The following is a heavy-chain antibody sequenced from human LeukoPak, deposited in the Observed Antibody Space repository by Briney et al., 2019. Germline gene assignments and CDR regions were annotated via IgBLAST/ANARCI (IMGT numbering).Heavy chain of an antibody. Sequence: GGSLRLSCVASGFTFSDYGMNWVRQAPGKRLEWVSYISSGGSTIYYADSVKGRFTTSRGNAETSLYLQMDSLKDEDTAIYYCARLISGYDSYWGQGTLVTVSS. J-gene: IGHJ4*02. CDR2: ISSGGSTI. CDR3: ARLISGYDSY. CDR1: GFTFSDYG. D-gene: IGHD5-12*01. V-gene: IGHV3-48*02.